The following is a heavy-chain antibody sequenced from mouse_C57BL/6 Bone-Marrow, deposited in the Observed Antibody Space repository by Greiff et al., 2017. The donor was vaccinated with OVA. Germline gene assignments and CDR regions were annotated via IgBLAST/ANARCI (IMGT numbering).Heavy chain of an antibody. CDR3: ARFYYGFYYAMDY. J-gene: IGHJ4*01. CDR2: ISSGSSTI. CDR1: GFTFSDYG. V-gene: IGHV5-17*01. Sequence: EVMLVESGGGLVKPGGSLKLSCAASGFTFSDYGMHWVRQAPEKGLEWVAYISSGSSTIYYADTVKGRFTISRDNAKNTLFLQMTSLRSEDTAMYYCARFYYGFYYAMDYWGQGTSVTVSS. D-gene: IGHD1-1*01.